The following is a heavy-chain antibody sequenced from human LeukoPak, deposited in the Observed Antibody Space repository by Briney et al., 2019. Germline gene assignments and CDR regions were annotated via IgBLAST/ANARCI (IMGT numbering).Heavy chain of an antibody. J-gene: IGHJ4*02. Sequence: GSLRLSSSASCVTFISYGINRVRQAPGTGLEWVAVISYDGSTIYYADSVKGRFTISRDNSKDTLYLQMNSLRTDDTAVYYCAKCVGSTGSYFDYWGQGTLVTVSS. CDR2: ISYDGSTI. D-gene: IGHD1-26*01. CDR3: AKCVGSTGSYFDY. CDR1: CVTFISYG. V-gene: IGHV3-30*04.